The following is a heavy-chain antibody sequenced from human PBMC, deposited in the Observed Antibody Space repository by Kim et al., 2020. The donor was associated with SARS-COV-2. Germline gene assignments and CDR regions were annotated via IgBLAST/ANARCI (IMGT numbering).Heavy chain of an antibody. J-gene: IGHJ1*01. CDR2: INADNDNI. D-gene: IGHD2-15*01. Sequence: PSVKVSCKASGYTFTTYAMHWVRQAPGQRLEWMGWINADNDNIKYSQKFQGRVTITRDTSASTAYMELSSLRSEDTAVYYCARDRRYCSGGSCYSAWYFQHWGQGTLVTVSS. CDR1: GYTFTTYA. CDR3: ARDRRYCSGGSCYSAWYFQH. V-gene: IGHV1-3*01.